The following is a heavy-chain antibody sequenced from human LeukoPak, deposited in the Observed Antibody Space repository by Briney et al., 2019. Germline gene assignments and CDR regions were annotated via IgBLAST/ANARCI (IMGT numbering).Heavy chain of an antibody. V-gene: IGHV3-21*01. CDR2: ISIGSTYI. CDR3: ARGEYGSGSYHIDY. Sequence: GGSLRLSCAASGITFSRYSMNWVRQAPGKGLEWVSSISIGSTYIYYADSVKGRFTISRDNAKNSLYLQMNSLRAEDTAVYYCARGEYGSGSYHIDYWGQGTLVTVSS. CDR1: GITFSRYS. J-gene: IGHJ4*02. D-gene: IGHD3-10*01.